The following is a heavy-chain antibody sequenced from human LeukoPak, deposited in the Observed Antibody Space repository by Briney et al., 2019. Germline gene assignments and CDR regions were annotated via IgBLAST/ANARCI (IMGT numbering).Heavy chain of an antibody. J-gene: IGHJ4*02. CDR3: AKDPSVAGIGPNDY. Sequence: PGGSLRLSCAASGFTFSSYAMSWVRQAPGKGLEGASAISGSGGSTYYADSVKGRFTISRDNSKNTLYLQMNSLRAEDTAVYYCAKDPSVAGIGPNDYWGQGTLVTVSS. CDR2: ISGSGGST. CDR1: GFTFSSYA. V-gene: IGHV3-23*01. D-gene: IGHD6-19*01.